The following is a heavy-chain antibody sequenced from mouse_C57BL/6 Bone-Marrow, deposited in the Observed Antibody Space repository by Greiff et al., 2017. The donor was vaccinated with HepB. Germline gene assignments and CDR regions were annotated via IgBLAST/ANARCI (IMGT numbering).Heavy chain of an antibody. D-gene: IGHD1-1*01. J-gene: IGHJ3*01. CDR1: GYAFSSYW. CDR2: IYPGDGDT. V-gene: IGHV1-80*01. Sequence: QVQLKQSGAELVKPGASVKISCKASGYAFSSYWMNWVKQRPGKGLEWIGQIYPGDGDTNYNGKFKGKATLTADKSSSTAYMQRSSLTSEDSAVYFCARGYYGSSYERGFAYWGQGTLVTVSA. CDR3: ARGYYGSSYERGFAY.